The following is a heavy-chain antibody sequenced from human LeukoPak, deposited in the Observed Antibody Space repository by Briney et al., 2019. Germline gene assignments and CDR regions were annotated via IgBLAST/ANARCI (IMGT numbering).Heavy chain of an antibody. CDR3: ARKNDFEI. CDR2: IYYSGRT. V-gene: IGHV4-59*01. Sequence: PSETLSLTCTVSGGSITTDHWNWIRQPPGKGLEWIGCIYYSGRTYYNPSPESRVTISVDMSKSQFFLRLTSVTAADTALYYCARKNDFEIWGQGTLVTVSS. D-gene: IGHD2/OR15-2a*01. CDR1: GGSITTDH. J-gene: IGHJ3*02.